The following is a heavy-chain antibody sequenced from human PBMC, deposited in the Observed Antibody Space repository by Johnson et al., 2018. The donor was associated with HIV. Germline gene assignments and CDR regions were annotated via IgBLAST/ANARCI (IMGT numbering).Heavy chain of an antibody. D-gene: IGHD2-15*01. J-gene: IGHJ3*02. V-gene: IGHV3-30*18. CDR2: ISYDGSNK. Sequence: QVQLVESGGGVVQPGRSLRLSCAASGFTFSSYGMHWVRQAPGKGLEWVAVISYDGSNKYYADSVKGRFTISRDNSKNTLYLQMNSLRAEDTAVYYCAKEQLLRAFDIWGQGTMVTVSS. CDR1: GFTFSSYG. CDR3: AKEQLLRAFDI.